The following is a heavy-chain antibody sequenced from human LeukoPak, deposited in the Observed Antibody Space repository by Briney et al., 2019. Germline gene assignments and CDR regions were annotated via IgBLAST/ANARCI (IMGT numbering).Heavy chain of an antibody. V-gene: IGHV1-2*02. CDR3: ARVSPGSGPDY. J-gene: IGHJ4*02. D-gene: IGHD3-10*01. CDR2: INPNSGGT. CDR1: GYTFTVYY. Sequence: GASVKVSCKASGYTFTVYYMHWVRQAPGQGREWMGWINPNSGGTNYAQKFQGRVTITRDTSISTAYMELSRLRSDDTAVYYCARVSPGSGPDYWGQGTLVTVSS.